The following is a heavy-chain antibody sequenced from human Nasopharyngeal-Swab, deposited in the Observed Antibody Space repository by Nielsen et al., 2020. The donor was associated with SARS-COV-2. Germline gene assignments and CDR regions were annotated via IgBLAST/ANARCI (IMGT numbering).Heavy chain of an antibody. CDR1: GFNFNYYS. V-gene: IGHV3-48*04. CDR3: ASAHRAYGDSGYYPLDY. Sequence: GESLKIFCAASGFNFNYYSMNWVRQAPGKGLEWVSYITSSSGILYYADSVKGRFTLSRDNAKNLLYLQMNSLRAEDTAVYYCASAHRAYGDSGYYPLDYWGKGTLVTVSS. D-gene: IGHD3-22*01. CDR2: ITSSSGIL. J-gene: IGHJ4*02.